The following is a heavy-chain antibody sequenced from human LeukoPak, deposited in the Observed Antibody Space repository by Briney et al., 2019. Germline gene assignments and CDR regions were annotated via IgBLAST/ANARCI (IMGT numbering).Heavy chain of an antibody. CDR1: GDSVSSISVA. J-gene: IGHJ6*02. CDR2: TYCRSKWYY. CDR3: SLARSEYHYGMDV. Sequence: PSQTLSLTCAISGDSVSSISVAWNWIRQSPSRGLEWLGRTYCRSKWYYEYAVSVKSRINISPDTSKNQFSLQLTSVTPEDTAVYYCSLARSEYHYGMDVWGQGTTVTVSS. V-gene: IGHV6-1*01.